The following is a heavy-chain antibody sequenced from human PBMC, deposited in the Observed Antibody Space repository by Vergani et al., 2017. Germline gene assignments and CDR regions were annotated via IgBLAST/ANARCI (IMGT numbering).Heavy chain of an antibody. D-gene: IGHD2-15*01. CDR2: INPNSGGT. J-gene: IGHJ4*02. Sequence: QVQLVQSGAEVKKPGASVKVSCKASGYTFTGYYMHWVRRAPGQGLEWMGWINPNSGGTNYAQKFQGRVTMTRDTSISTAYMELSRLRSDDTAVYYCARDYCSGGSCYQISDYWGQGTLVTVSS. CDR1: GYTFTGYY. CDR3: ARDYCSGGSCYQISDY. V-gene: IGHV1-2*02.